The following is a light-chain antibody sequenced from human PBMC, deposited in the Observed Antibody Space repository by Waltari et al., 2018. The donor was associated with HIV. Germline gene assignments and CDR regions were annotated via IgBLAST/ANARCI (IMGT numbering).Light chain of an antibody. CDR3: QSADSSGTYPDV. CDR2: KDN. V-gene: IGLV3-25*03. J-gene: IGLJ1*01. Sequence: SYELTQPPSVSVSPGQTARITCSGDALPKQYAYWYQQKPGQAPVLVIYKDNERPSGCPERFSGSSSVTTVTLTISGVQTEDEADYYCQSADSSGTYPDVFGTGTKVTVL. CDR1: ALPKQY.